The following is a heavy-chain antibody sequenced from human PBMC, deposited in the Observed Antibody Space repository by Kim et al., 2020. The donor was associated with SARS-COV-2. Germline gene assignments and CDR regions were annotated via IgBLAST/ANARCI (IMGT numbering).Heavy chain of an antibody. D-gene: IGHD3-10*01. J-gene: IGHJ3*02. Sequence: GGSLRLSCAASGFTFGDYYMSWIRQAPGKGLEWVSYITTSSSYTNYADSVKGRFTISRDNAKNALYLQMNSLRDEDTAVYYCARPYGSGSYGGDFRSAFDIWGQGTMVTVSS. CDR1: GFTFGDYY. CDR3: ARPYGSGSYGGDFRSAFDI. CDR2: ITTSSSYT. V-gene: IGHV3-11*06.